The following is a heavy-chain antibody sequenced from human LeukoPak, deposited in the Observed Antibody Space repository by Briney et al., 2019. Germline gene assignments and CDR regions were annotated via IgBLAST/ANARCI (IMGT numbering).Heavy chain of an antibody. CDR1: GFTFSSYG. V-gene: IGHV3-30*18. Sequence: GRSLRLSCAASGFTFSSYGMHWVRPAPGKGLEWVAVISYDGSNKYYTDSVKGRFTISRDNSKNTLYLQVNSLRAEDTAVYYCAKDSWNYFLGGSLPRHFDYWGQGTLVTVSS. D-gene: IGHD1-7*01. J-gene: IGHJ4*02. CDR3: AKDSWNYFLGGSLPRHFDY. CDR2: ISYDGSNK.